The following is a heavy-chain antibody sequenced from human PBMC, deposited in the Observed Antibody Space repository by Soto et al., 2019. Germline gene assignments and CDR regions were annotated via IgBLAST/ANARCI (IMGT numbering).Heavy chain of an antibody. CDR2: IWYDGSNK. CDR3: ARDRGNGNYQLDY. V-gene: IGHV3-33*01. Sequence: QVQLVESGGGVVQPGRSLRLSCAVSGLTFSSNGFHWVRQAPGRGLEWVALIWYDGSNKYYADSVKGRFTISRDKSKNTRYLQMNSLRVEDTAVYYCARDRGNGNYQLDYWGQGTLVSVSS. D-gene: IGHD2-8*01. J-gene: IGHJ4*02. CDR1: GLTFSSNG.